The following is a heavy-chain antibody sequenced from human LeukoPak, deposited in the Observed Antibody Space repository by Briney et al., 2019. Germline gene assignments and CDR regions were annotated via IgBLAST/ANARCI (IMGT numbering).Heavy chain of an antibody. CDR1: GYTFTSYG. J-gene: IGHJ3*02. CDR3: ASLAGYSSSWYADAFDI. D-gene: IGHD6-13*01. V-gene: IGHV1-18*01. CDR2: ISAYNGNT. Sequence: GASVKVSCKASGYTFTSYGISWVRQAPGQGLEWMGWISAYNGNTNYAQKLQGRVTMTRNTSISTAYMELSSLRSEDTAVYYCASLAGYSSSWYADAFDIWGQGTMVTVSS.